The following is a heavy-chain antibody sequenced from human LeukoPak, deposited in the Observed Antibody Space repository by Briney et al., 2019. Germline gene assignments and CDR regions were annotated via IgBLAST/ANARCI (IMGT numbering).Heavy chain of an antibody. CDR2: IYSGGST. CDR3: AMTRGYYDSSVQNWFDP. J-gene: IGHJ5*02. CDR1: GFTVSSNY. D-gene: IGHD3-22*01. Sequence: GGSLRLSCAASGFTVSSNYMSWVRQAPGKGLEWVSVIYSGGSTYYADSVKGRFTISRDNSKNTLYLQMNSLRAEDTAVYYCAMTRGYYDSSVQNWFDPWGQGTLVTVSS. V-gene: IGHV3-53*01.